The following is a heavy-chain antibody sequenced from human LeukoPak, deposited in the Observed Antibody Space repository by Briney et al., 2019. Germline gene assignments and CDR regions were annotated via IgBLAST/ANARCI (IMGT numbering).Heavy chain of an antibody. J-gene: IGHJ4*02. CDR3: ARDHYVWGSYRSGTYFDY. V-gene: IGHV3-30-3*01. CDR1: GVSFSSYA. CDR2: ISYDGSNK. Sequence: GSLRLSCAASGVSFSSYAMHWVRQAPGKGLEWVAVISYDGSNKYYADSVKGRFTISRDNSKNTLYLQMNSLRCEDTALFYCARDHYVWGSYRSGTYFDYWGQGTLVTVSS. D-gene: IGHD3-16*02.